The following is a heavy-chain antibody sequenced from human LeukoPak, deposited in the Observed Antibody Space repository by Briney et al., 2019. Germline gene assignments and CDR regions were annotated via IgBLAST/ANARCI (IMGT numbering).Heavy chain of an antibody. CDR2: IIPMYGRG. V-gene: IGHV1-69*13. CDR3: ARGRSSIAAHNWFDP. J-gene: IGHJ5*02. Sequence: SVKVSCKASGGTFTNYAISWVRQAPGQGLEWMGGIIPMYGRGNYAQKFQGRVTITADESTSTVYMELRSLTSEDTAVYYCARGRSSIAAHNWFDPWGQGTLVTVSS. CDR1: GGTFTNYA. D-gene: IGHD6-6*01.